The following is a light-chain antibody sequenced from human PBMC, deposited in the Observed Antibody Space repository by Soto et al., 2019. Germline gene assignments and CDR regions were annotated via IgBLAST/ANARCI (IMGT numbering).Light chain of an antibody. CDR2: DNN. CDR1: SSNIGNNY. Sequence: QSVLTQPPSVPAAPGQKVTISCSGSSSNIGNNYVSWYQQLPGTAPKLLIYDNNKRPSGIPDRFSGSKSGTSATLGITGLQTGDEADYYCGTWDSSLSAGRVFGGGTKVTVL. J-gene: IGLJ2*01. CDR3: GTWDSSLSAGRV. V-gene: IGLV1-51*01.